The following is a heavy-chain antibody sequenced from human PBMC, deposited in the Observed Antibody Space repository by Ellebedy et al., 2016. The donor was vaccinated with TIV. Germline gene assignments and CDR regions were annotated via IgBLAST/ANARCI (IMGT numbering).Heavy chain of an antibody. D-gene: IGHD6-19*01. Sequence: SETLSLTCAVYGGSFSGYYWSWIRQPPGKGLEWIGEINHSGSTNYNPSLKSRVTVSVDTSKNQFSLKLSSVTAEDTAVYYCARVAESSRRAFDYWGQGTLVTVSS. CDR3: ARVAESSRRAFDY. CDR1: GGSFSGYY. V-gene: IGHV4-34*01. CDR2: INHSGST. J-gene: IGHJ4*02.